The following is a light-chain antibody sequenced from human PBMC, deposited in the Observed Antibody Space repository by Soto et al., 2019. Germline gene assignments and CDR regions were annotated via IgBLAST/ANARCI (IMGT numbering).Light chain of an antibody. CDR2: GAS. CDR1: QSVSSN. CDR3: QQYNNWLT. Sequence: EILMTQSPATLSVSPGERATLSCRASQSVSSNLAWYQQKPGQAPRLLIYGASTRATGIPASLSGSGSGTEFTLTISRMKSEDFAVYYCQQYNNWLTFGQGTKVDIK. J-gene: IGKJ1*01. V-gene: IGKV3-15*01.